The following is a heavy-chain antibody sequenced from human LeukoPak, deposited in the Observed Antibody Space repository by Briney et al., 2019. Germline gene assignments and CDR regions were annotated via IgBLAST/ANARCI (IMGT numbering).Heavy chain of an antibody. D-gene: IGHD1-26*01. CDR3: ARDHGVGPDAFDI. J-gene: IGHJ3*02. CDR2: IRYDGSNK. CDR1: GFTFSSYG. V-gene: IGHV3-30*02. Sequence: PGGSLRLSCAASGFTFSSYGMHWVRQAPGKGLEWVAFIRYDGSNKYYADSVKGRFTISRDNSKNTLYLQMNSLRAEDTAVYYCARDHGVGPDAFDIWGQGTMVTVSS.